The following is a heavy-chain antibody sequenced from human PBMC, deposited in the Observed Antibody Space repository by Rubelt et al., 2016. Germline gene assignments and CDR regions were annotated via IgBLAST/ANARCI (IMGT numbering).Heavy chain of an antibody. J-gene: IGHJ4*02. V-gene: IGHV1-2*02. CDR2: INPNSGGT. CDR3: ARFAIGGHSSGYLFDY. Sequence: QVQLVQPGAEVKKPGASVKVSCKASGYTFTGYYMHWVRQAPGQGLEWMGWINPNSGGTNYAQKCQGRVTMTRDTASSTAYMELSRLRSDDTAVYYCARFAIGGHSSGYLFDYWGQGTLVTVSS. D-gene: IGHD3-22*01. CDR1: GYTFTGYY.